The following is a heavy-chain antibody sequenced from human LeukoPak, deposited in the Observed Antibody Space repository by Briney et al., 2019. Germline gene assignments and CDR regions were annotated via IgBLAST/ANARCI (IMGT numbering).Heavy chain of an antibody. CDR3: AKDRGGYCSGGSCYSSDY. CDR2: IKQDRSEK. Sequence: GGSLRLSCAASGFTFSNYWMSWVRQAPGKGLEWVANIKQDRSEKYYVDSVKGRFTISRDNAKNSLYLQMNSLRAEDTAVYYCAKDRGGYCSGGSCYSSDYWGQGTLVTVSS. J-gene: IGHJ4*02. CDR1: GFTFSNYW. V-gene: IGHV3-7*03. D-gene: IGHD2-15*01.